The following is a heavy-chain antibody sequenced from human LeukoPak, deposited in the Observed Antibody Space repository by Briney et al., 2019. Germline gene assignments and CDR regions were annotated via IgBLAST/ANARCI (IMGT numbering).Heavy chain of an antibody. D-gene: IGHD6-19*01. CDR3: ARDQAVAGTTDAFDI. J-gene: IGHJ3*02. Sequence: GASVKVSCKASRGTFSSYSIYRVRQAPGQGLEWMGGIIPIFGTTKYAQKFQGRVTIIADESTSTVYMELSSLRSEDTAMYYCARDQAVAGTTDAFDIWGQGTMVTVSS. CDR1: RGTFSSYS. V-gene: IGHV1-69*13. CDR2: IIPIFGTT.